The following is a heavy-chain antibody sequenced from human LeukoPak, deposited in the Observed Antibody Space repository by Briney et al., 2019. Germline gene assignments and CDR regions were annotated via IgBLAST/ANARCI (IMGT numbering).Heavy chain of an antibody. D-gene: IGHD4-23*01. CDR2: ITNSGST. CDR1: GGSISSGGYY. CDR3: TRAPTTVVTPSYFDY. Sequence: SETLSLTCTVSGGSISSGGYYWSWIRQHPGKGLEWLGYITNSGSTYYNPSLKSRVTISVDTSKNQFSLKLSSVSAADTAVYYCTRAPTTVVTPSYFDYWGQGALVTASS. J-gene: IGHJ4*02. V-gene: IGHV4-31*03.